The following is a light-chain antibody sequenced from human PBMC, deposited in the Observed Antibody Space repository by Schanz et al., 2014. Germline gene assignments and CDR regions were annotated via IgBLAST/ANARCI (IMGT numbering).Light chain of an antibody. CDR3: QQYGSSPKN. Sequence: EIVLTQSPGTLSLSPGERATLSCRASQSVSSNYLAWYQQKPGQAPRLLIYGASSRATGIPDRFSGSGSGTDFTLNISRLEPEDFAVYYCQQYGSSPKNFGQGTKLEI. CDR2: GAS. V-gene: IGKV3-20*01. CDR1: QSVSSNY. J-gene: IGKJ2*01.